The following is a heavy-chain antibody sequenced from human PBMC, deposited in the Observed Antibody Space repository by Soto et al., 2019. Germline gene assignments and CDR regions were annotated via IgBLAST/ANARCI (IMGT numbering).Heavy chain of an antibody. CDR2: IYYSRST. D-gene: IGHD6-13*01. Sequence: PSETLSLTCTVSGGSISNYYWNWIRQPPGKGLEWIGYIYYSRSTNSNPSLKSRATISVDTSKNQFSLKLSSVTAADTAVYYCGRGSWGFGFFEYWGQGALVTVSS. V-gene: IGHV4-59*01. CDR1: GGSISNYY. J-gene: IGHJ4*02. CDR3: GRGSWGFGFFEY.